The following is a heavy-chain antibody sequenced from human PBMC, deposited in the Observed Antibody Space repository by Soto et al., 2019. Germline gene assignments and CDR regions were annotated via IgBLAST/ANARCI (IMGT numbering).Heavy chain of an antibody. CDR1: GYTFTSYG. V-gene: IGHV1-18*04. CDR3: ARDRARKKRDRNWFEP. J-gene: IGHJ5*02. Sequence: ASVKVSCKASGYTFTSYGISWVRQAPGQGLEWMGWISAYNGNTNYAQKLQGRVTMTTDTSTSTAYMELRSLRSDDTAVYYCARDRARKKRDRNWFEPWGQGTLVTVSS. CDR2: ISAYNGNT.